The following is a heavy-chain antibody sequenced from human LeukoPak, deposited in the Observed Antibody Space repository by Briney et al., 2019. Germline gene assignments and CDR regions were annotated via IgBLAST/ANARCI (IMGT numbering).Heavy chain of an antibody. J-gene: IGHJ6*02. Sequence: AGGSLRLSCAASGFAFGTYAMTWVRQAPGKGLAWVSGISGSGGSTYYADSVKGRFTISRDNSKNTLYLQLNSLRAEDTAVYYCAKRLMIRGVIITGMDVWGQGTTVTVSS. V-gene: IGHV3-23*01. CDR3: AKRLMIRGVIITGMDV. CDR2: ISGSGGST. D-gene: IGHD3-10*01. CDR1: GFAFGTYA.